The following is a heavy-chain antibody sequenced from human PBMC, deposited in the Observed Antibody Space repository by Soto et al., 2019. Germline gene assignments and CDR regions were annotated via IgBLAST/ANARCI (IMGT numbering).Heavy chain of an antibody. V-gene: IGHV3-23*01. Sequence: QPGGSLRLSCAASGFTFSRYAMSWVRQAPGKGLEWVSAISGSGGSTYYAGSVKGRFTISRENAKNSWYLKMNSLRAGDTAVYYCARGRGDYYYCMDVWGQGTMVTVSS. CDR3: ARGRGDYYYCMDV. J-gene: IGHJ6*02. CDR1: GFTFSRYA. D-gene: IGHD3-10*01. CDR2: ISGSGGST.